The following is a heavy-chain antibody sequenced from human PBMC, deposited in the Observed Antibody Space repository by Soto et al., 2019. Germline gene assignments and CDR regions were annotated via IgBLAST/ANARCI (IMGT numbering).Heavy chain of an antibody. Sequence: SETLSLTCTVSGDSVSGYYWYWIRQPAGKGLEWIGRMYTTGITNYSPSLKSRVTMSVDTSKNQFSLKLTSVTAADTAVYYYARDDKGVSAAMLYCGQGTLVTVSS. CDR2: MYTTGIT. CDR1: GDSVSGYY. D-gene: IGHD2-2*01. V-gene: IGHV4-4*07. J-gene: IGHJ4*02. CDR3: ARDDKGVSAAMLY.